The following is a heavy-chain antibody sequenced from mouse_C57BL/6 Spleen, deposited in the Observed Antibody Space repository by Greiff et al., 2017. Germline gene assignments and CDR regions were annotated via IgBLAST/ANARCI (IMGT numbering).Heavy chain of an antibody. CDR2: IWRGGST. J-gene: IGHJ4*01. CDR3: AKRLDTTGDYYAMDD. CDR1: GFSLTSYG. D-gene: IGHD2-2*01. V-gene: IGHV2-5*01. Sequence: QVQLQQSGPGLVQPSQSLSISCTASGFSLTSYGVHWVRQSPGKGLEWLGVIWRGGSTDYNPAFMPRLSITKDNSKSQVFFKMNSLQADDTAIYYCAKRLDTTGDYYAMDDWGQGTSVTVSS.